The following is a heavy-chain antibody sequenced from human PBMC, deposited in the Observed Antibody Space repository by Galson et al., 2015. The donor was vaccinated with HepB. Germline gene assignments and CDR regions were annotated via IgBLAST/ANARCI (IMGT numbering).Heavy chain of an antibody. CDR1: GFTFRNYA. Sequence: SLRLSCATSGFTFRNYAMSWVRQAPGKGLEWVSGISDGGTFYADSVKGRFTISRDNSKNTLYLQMSSLRAEDTAVYYCAKDHGPPRAPGTWIVWDYWGQGTLVTDSS. J-gene: IGHJ4*02. CDR3: AKDHGPPRAPGTWIVWDY. CDR2: ISDGGT. V-gene: IGHV3-23*01. D-gene: IGHD6-13*01.